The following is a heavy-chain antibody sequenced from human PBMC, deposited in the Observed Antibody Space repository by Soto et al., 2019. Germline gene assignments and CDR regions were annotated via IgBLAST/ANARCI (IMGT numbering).Heavy chain of an antibody. V-gene: IGHV3-48*03. D-gene: IGHD1-26*01. J-gene: IGHJ6*04. CDR2: ISSSGSTI. CDR1: GFTFSSYE. Sequence: GGSLRLSCAASGFTFSSYEMNLVRQAPGKGLEWVSYISSSGSTIYYADSVKGRFTISRDNAKNSLYLQMNSLRAEDTAVYYCARDRLWELLGYYYYYGMDVWGEGTTVTVSS. CDR3: ARDRLWELLGYYYYYGMDV.